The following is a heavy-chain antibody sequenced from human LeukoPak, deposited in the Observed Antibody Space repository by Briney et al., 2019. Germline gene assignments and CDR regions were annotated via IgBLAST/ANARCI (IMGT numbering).Heavy chain of an antibody. CDR3: ARRAGAYSHPYDY. J-gene: IGHJ4*02. D-gene: IGHD4/OR15-4a*01. CDR1: GLSISSYA. Sequence: PGGTLRLSCVVSGLSISSYAMSWVRQAPGKGLEWVSFIYSDNTHYSDSVKGRFTISRDNSKNTLYLQMNSLRAEDTAVYYCARRAGAYSHPYDYWGQGTLVTVSS. CDR2: IYSDNT. V-gene: IGHV3-53*01.